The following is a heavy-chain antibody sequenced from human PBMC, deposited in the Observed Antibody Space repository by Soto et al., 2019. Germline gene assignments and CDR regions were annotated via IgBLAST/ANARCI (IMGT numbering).Heavy chain of an antibody. J-gene: IGHJ4*02. V-gene: IGHV4-59*01. CDR1: GGSISSYY. D-gene: IGHD5-12*01. CDR3: ARGPSGYSGYDYDY. CDR2: IYYSGST. Sequence: TSETLSLTCTVSGGSISSYYWSWIRQPPGKGLEWIGYIYYSGSTNYNPSLKSRVTISVDTSKNQFSLKLSSVTAADTAVYYCARGPSGYSGYDYDYWGQGTLVTVSS.